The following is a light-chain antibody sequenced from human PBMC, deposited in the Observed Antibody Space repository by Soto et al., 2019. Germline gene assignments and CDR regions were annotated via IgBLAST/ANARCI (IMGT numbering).Light chain of an antibody. J-gene: IGKJ1*01. Sequence: EVVMTQSPATLSVSPGERATLSCRASQSLSSNLAWYQQKPGQAPRLLIYGASTRATGIPVRFSGGESGTEFTLTISSLQSEDFAVYYGQQLNGSPWKFGQGTKVEI. CDR1: QSLSSN. CDR3: QQLNGSPWK. V-gene: IGKV3-15*01. CDR2: GAS.